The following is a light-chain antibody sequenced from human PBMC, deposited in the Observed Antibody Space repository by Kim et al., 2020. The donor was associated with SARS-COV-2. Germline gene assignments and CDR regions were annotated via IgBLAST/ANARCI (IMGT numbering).Light chain of an antibody. CDR1: NIGSKS. V-gene: IGLV3-21*04. CDR3: QVWDSSSDHPV. J-gene: IGLJ3*02. Sequence: APGKTARMTWGGNNIGSKSVHWYQQKPGQAPVLVIYYDSDRPSGSPERFSGSNSGNTATLTISRVEAGDEADYYCQVWDSSSDHPVFGGGTQLTVL. CDR2: YDS.